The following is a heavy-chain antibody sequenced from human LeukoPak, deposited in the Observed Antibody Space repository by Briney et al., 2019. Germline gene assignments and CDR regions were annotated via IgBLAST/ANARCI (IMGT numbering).Heavy chain of an antibody. CDR1: GYSFTSYW. J-gene: IGHJ3*02. D-gene: IGHD3-16*01. CDR3: ARFTRGSKPQDAFDI. CDR2: IYPGDSDT. V-gene: IGHV5-51*01. Sequence: GESLKISCKGSGYSFTSYWIGWVRQMPGKGLEWMGIIYPGDSDTRYSPSFQGQVTISADKSISTAYLQWSSLKASDTAMYYCARFTRGSKPQDAFDIWGQGTMVTVSS.